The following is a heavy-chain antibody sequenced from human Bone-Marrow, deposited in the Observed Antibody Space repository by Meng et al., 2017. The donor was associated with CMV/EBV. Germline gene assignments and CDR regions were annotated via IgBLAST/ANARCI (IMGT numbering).Heavy chain of an antibody. V-gene: IGHV3-30*02. CDR3: AKGAADIVVVPAAINYFYY. CDR2: IRYDGSNK. J-gene: IGHJ4*02. D-gene: IGHD2-2*02. CDR1: GFTFSSYG. Sequence: LSLTCAASGFTFSSYGMHWVRQAPGKGLEWVAFIRYDGSNKYYADSVKGRFTISRDNSKNTLYLQMNSLRAEDTAVYYCAKGAADIVVVPAAINYFYYWGQGTLVTVSS.